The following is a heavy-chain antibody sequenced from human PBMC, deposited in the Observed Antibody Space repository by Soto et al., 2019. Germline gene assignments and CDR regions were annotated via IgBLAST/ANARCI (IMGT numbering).Heavy chain of an antibody. J-gene: IGHJ3*02. CDR3: ERGMTPDAFDI. CDR2: IYPADSDT. D-gene: IGHD2-15*01. Sequence: GESLKISCKGSGYTFTTYWIGWVRQTPGKGLEWVGIIYPADSDTRYSPSFQGQVTLSADKSINTAYLQWSSLKASDTAMYYCERGMTPDAFDIWGQGTLVTVSS. CDR1: GYTFTTYW. V-gene: IGHV5-51*01.